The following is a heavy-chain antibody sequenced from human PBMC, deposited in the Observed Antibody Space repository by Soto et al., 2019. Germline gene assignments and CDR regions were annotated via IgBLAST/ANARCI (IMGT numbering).Heavy chain of an antibody. CDR2: ISAYNGNT. CDR3: ATDGYDILTSYYYYGMDV. Sequence: ASVKVSCKASGYTFTSYGISWVRQAPGQGLEWMGWISAYNGNTNYAQKLQGRVTMTTDTSTSTAYMELRSLRSDDTAVYYCATDGYDILTSYYYYGMDVWGQGTTVTVS. V-gene: IGHV1-18*01. J-gene: IGHJ6*02. CDR1: GYTFTSYG. D-gene: IGHD3-9*01.